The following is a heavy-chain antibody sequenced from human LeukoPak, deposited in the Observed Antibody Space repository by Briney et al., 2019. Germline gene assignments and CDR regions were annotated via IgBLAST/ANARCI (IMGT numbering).Heavy chain of an antibody. V-gene: IGHV3-11*04. CDR1: GFTFSDYY. D-gene: IGHD3-10*01. CDR2: ISSSGSTI. J-gene: IGHJ4*02. CDR3: ARDYYGSGSYYNAAFDY. Sequence: GSLRLSCAASGFTFSDYYLSWIRQAPGKGLEWVSYISSSGSTIYYAVYVKGRFTSSRDNAKISLYLQMDSLRAEDTAVYYCARDYYGSGSYYNAAFDYWGQGTLVTVSS.